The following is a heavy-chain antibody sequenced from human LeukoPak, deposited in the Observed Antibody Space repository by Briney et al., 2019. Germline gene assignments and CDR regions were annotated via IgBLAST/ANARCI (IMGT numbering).Heavy chain of an antibody. Sequence: SETLSLTCAVYGGSFSGYYWSWIRQPPGKGLEWIGEINHSGSTNYNPSLKSRVTISVDTSKNQFSLKLSSVTAADTAVYYCARGRRFGGSFDPWGQGTLVTVSS. CDR3: ARGRRFGGSFDP. D-gene: IGHD3-16*01. CDR2: INHSGST. CDR1: GGSFSGYY. V-gene: IGHV4-34*01. J-gene: IGHJ5*02.